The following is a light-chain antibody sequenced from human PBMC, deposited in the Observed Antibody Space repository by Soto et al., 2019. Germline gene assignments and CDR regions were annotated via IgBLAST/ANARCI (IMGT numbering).Light chain of an antibody. CDR1: QSVSSN. Sequence: EIVMAQSPATLSVSPGERATLSCRASQSVSSNVAWYQQKPGQAPRLLIYGAPTRATGIPARFGGSGSGTEFTITISSLQSEDFAVYYCQQYNNWSFTFGPGTKVDIK. CDR3: QQYNNWSFT. J-gene: IGKJ3*01. V-gene: IGKV3-15*01. CDR2: GAP.